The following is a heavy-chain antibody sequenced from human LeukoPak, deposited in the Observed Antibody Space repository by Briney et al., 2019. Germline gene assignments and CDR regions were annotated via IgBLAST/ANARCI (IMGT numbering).Heavy chain of an antibody. Sequence: GGSLRLSCVASGFNFNIYAMSCVRQAPGKGPEWVSSISGGGGSTYYADSVKGRFTISRDNSKNTLSLQMNSLRAEDTAVYYCAKDPIAAASIDWGQGTLVTVSS. D-gene: IGHD6-13*01. CDR1: GFNFNIYA. CDR2: ISGGGGST. CDR3: AKDPIAAASID. J-gene: IGHJ4*02. V-gene: IGHV3-23*01.